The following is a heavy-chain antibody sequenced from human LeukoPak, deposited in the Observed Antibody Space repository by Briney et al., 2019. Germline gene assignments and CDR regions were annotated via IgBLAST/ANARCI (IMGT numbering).Heavy chain of an antibody. CDR1: GFTFSNYW. D-gene: IGHD1-26*01. J-gene: IGHJ4*02. Sequence: PGGSLRLSCAASGFTFSNYWMSWVRQAPGKGLEWVANMKQDGSETYYVDSVKGRSTISRDNAKNSLYLQMNSLRAEDTAVYYCARDKIVGATHFDYWGQGALVTVSS. V-gene: IGHV3-7*01. CDR3: ARDKIVGATHFDY. CDR2: MKQDGSET.